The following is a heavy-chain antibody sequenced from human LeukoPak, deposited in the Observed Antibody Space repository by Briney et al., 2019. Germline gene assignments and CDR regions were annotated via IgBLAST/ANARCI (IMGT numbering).Heavy chain of an antibody. V-gene: IGHV3-21*01. D-gene: IGHD3-22*01. J-gene: IGHJ4*02. CDR3: ASRSSGYYYDY. CDR2: ISSSGSYI. Sequence: PGGSLRLSCAASGFTFSSYSMSWVRQAPGKGLEWVSSISSSGSYIYYADSVKGRFTISRDNAENSLYLQMNSLRAEDTAVYYCASRSSGYYYDYWGQGTLVTVSS. CDR1: GFTFSSYS.